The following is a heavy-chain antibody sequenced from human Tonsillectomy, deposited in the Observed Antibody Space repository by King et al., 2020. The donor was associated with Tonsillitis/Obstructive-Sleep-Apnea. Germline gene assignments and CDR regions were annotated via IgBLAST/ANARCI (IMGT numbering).Heavy chain of an antibody. CDR3: TREGITIFGVVIDHYFDY. D-gene: IGHD3-3*01. J-gene: IGHJ4*02. CDR1: GFSFGDYT. V-gene: IGHV3-49*05. Sequence: VQLVESGGGLVKPGRSLRLSCTASGFSFGDYTMSWFRQAPGKGLEWVTFIRSKAYGGTPEYAASVKGRFTISRVDSKRIAYLQMNSLKTEDTAVYYCTREGITIFGVVIDHYFDYWGQGTLVTVSS. CDR2: IRSKAYGGTP.